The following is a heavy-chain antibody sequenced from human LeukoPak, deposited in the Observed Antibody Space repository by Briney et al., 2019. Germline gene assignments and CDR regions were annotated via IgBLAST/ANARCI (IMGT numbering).Heavy chain of an antibody. CDR3: ATQGSSHDAFDI. J-gene: IGHJ3*02. CDR2: IIPIFGTA. Sequence: SVKVSCKASGGTFSSYAIIWVRQAPGQGLEWMGGIIPIFGTANYAQKFQGRVTITADESTSTAYMELSSLRSEDTAVYYCATQGSSHDAFDIWGQGTMVTVSS. D-gene: IGHD1-26*01. V-gene: IGHV1-69*13. CDR1: GGTFSSYA.